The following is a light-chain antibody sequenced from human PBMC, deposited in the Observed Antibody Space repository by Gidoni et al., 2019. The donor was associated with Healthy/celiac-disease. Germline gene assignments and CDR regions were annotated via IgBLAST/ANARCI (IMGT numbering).Light chain of an antibody. CDR2: AAS. V-gene: IGKV1-39*01. Sequence: DIQMTQSPSSLSASVGDRVTITCRASQSISSYLNWYQQKPGKAPKLLIYAASSLQSGVPSRFSGSGSGTDFTLTSSSLQPEDFATDYCQQSYSTPLTFXGXTKVEIK. J-gene: IGKJ4*01. CDR3: QQSYSTPLT. CDR1: QSISSY.